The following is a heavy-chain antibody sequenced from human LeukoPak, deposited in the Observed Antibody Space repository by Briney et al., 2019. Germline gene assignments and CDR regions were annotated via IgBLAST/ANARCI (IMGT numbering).Heavy chain of an antibody. J-gene: IGHJ4*02. Sequence: GGSLRLSCAASGLTFSTYAMSWVRQAPGKGLEWVSGISGSGGRTYHADSVKGRFTISRDNSKNTLYLQMSSLRAGDTAVYYCVKDGSGSYYTYYFDYWGQGTLVTVSS. D-gene: IGHD3-10*01. CDR3: VKDGSGSYYTYYFDY. CDR2: ISGSGGRT. V-gene: IGHV3-23*01. CDR1: GLTFSTYA.